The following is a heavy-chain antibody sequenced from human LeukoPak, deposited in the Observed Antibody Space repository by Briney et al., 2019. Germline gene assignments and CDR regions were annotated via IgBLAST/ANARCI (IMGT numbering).Heavy chain of an antibody. D-gene: IGHD3-10*01. Sequence: PSETLSLTCTVSGGSISSSSYYWGWIRQPPGKGLEWIGYIYYSGSTNYNPSLKSRVTISVDTSKNQISLRLSSVTAADTAVYYCARGGPMVKFDYWGQGTLVTVSS. J-gene: IGHJ4*02. CDR2: IYYSGST. CDR1: GGSISSSSYY. CDR3: ARGGPMVKFDY. V-gene: IGHV4-61*05.